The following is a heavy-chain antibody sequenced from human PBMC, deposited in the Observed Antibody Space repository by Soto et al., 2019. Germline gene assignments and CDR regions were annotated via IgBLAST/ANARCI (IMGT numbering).Heavy chain of an antibody. CDR2: ISSSSSTI. D-gene: IGHD6-13*01. CDR3: AGQGGSRLNWFDP. V-gene: IGHV3-48*01. CDR1: GFTFSSYS. J-gene: IGHJ5*02. Sequence: EVQLVESGGGLVQPGGSLRLSCAASGFTFSSYSRNWVRQAPGKGLEWVSYISSSSSTIYYADSVKGRFTISRDNAKNSLYLQMNSLRAEDTAVYYCAGQGGSRLNWFDPWGQGTLVTVSS.